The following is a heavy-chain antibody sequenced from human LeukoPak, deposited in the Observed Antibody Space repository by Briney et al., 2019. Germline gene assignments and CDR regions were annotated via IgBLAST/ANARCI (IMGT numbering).Heavy chain of an antibody. CDR3: ARDVTRASWFDP. V-gene: IGHV4-34*01. CDR2: INHSGST. D-gene: IGHD2-21*02. J-gene: IGHJ5*02. CDR1: GGSFSGYY. Sequence: MASETLSLTCAVYGGSFSGYYWSWIRQPPGKGLEWIGEINHSGSTNYNPSLKSRVTISVDTSKNQFSLKLSSVTAADTAVYYCARDVTRASWFDPWAREPWSPSPQ.